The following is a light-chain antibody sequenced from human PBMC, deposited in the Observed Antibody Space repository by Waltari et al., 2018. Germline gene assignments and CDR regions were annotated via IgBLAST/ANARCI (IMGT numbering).Light chain of an antibody. CDR2: DDN. CDR1: SSNIGNNY. V-gene: IGLV1-51*01. J-gene: IGLJ3*02. CDR3: GTWDSSLSAGV. Sequence: QSVLTQPPSVSAAPGQQVTISCSGSSSNIGNNYVSWYQVLPGTAPKLLIYDDNKRPSGIPGRFSGSKSGTSATLDITGLQTGDETEYYCGTWDSSLSAGVFGGGTRLTVL.